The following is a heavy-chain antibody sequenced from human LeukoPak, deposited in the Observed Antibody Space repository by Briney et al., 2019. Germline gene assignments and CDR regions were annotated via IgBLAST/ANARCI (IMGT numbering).Heavy chain of an antibody. CDR3: AREALGYCSSTSCYEGGY. CDR2: IYHSGST. V-gene: IGHV4-38-2*02. D-gene: IGHD2-2*01. CDR1: GYSISSGYY. Sequence: PSETLSLTCTVSGYSISSGYYWGWIRQPPGKGLEWIGSIYHSGSTYYNPSLKSRVTISVDTSKNQFSLKLSSVTAADTAVYYCAREALGYCSSTSCYEGGYWGQGTLVTVSS. J-gene: IGHJ4*02.